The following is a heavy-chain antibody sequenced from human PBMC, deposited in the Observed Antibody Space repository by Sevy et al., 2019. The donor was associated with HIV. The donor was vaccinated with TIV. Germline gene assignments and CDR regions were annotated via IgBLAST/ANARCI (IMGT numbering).Heavy chain of an antibody. J-gene: IGHJ4*02. V-gene: IGHV3-30-3*01. D-gene: IGHD4-17*01. CDR2: ISYDGSNK. CDR3: ARGLRGHGANFDY. Sequence: GGSLRLSCAASGFTFSSYAMHWVRQAPGKGLEWVAVISYDGSNKYYADSVKGRFTISRDNSKNTLYLQMNSLRAEDTAVYYCARGLRGHGANFDYWGQGTLVTVSS. CDR1: GFTFSSYA.